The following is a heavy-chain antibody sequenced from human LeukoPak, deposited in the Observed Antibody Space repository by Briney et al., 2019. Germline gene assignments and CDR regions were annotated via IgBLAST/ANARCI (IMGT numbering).Heavy chain of an antibody. CDR1: GGSMNGFY. D-gene: IGHD3-10*02. CDR2: ILDTGNT. J-gene: IGHJ4*02. V-gene: IGHV4-59*08. Sequence: PSETLSLTCAVSGGSMNGFYWSWIRQTSGTGLEWMGYILDTGNTKYNPSLGSRIAISVDTSRNRFSLNLNSLTATDTAVYFCARHYVSKNYFEFWGQGILVFVSS. CDR3: ARHYVSKNYFEF.